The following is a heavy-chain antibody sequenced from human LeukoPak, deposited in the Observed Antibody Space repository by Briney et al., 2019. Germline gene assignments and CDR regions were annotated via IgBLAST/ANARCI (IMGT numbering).Heavy chain of an antibody. D-gene: IGHD1-26*01. J-gene: IGHJ6*02. V-gene: IGHV4-34*01. CDR2: INHSGST. Sequence: PSETLSLTCAVYGVSFSGYYWSWIRQPPGKGLEWIGEINHSGSTNYNPSLKNRVTIFVDTSTNQFSLKLSSVTAADTAVYYCAGGGATNDYYYNGMDAWGQGTTVTVSS. CDR1: GVSFSGYY. CDR3: AGGGATNDYYYNGMDA.